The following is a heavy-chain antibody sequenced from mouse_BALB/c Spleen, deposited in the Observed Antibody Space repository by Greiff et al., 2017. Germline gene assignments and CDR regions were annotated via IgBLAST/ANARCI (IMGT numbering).Heavy chain of an antibody. CDR1: GFTFSSYA. CDR2: ISSGGST. J-gene: IGHJ2*01. Sequence: EVMLVESGGGLVKPGGSLKLSCAASGFTFSSYAMSWVRQTPEKRLEWVASISSGGSTYYPDSVKGRFTISRDNARNILYLQMSSLRSEDTAMYYCARFYYCGSSYLDDWGQGTTLTVSS. V-gene: IGHV5-6-5*01. CDR3: ARFYYCGSSYLDD. D-gene: IGHD1-1*01.